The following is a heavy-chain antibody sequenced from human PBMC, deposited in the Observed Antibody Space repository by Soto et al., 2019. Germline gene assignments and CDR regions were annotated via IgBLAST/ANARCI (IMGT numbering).Heavy chain of an antibody. V-gene: IGHV3-48*02. CDR1: GFSFSNYN. J-gene: IGHJ4*02. D-gene: IGHD3-22*01. CDR2: ISKSSGTI. Sequence: EVQLVESGGGLVQPGGSLRLTCAASGFSFSNYNMNWVRQAPGKGLEWVSYISKSSGTIYYADSVKGRFSISRDNGKNSLYLQMNGLRDEDTAVYYCARDAFDYDSSGYHFDYWGQGTLVTVSS. CDR3: ARDAFDYDSSGYHFDY.